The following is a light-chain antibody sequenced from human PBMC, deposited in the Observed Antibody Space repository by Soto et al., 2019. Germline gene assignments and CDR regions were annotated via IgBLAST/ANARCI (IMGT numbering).Light chain of an antibody. CDR2: GAS. J-gene: IGKJ2*01. CDR3: LLYFSPDRYT. Sequence: EIVLTQTPGTLALSPGERATLSCRASQSVTSSHLAWYQQKPGQAPRLLIYGASTRATGIPDRFSGSGSDRDFSLTFRRLDPEDFAMYYCLLYFSPDRYTFGPGTKVQIK. CDR1: QSVTSSH. V-gene: IGKV3-20*01.